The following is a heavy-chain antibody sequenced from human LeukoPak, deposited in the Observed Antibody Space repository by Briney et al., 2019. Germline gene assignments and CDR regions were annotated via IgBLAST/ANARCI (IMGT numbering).Heavy chain of an antibody. CDR1: GFTFSSYG. Sequence: GGSLRLSCAASGFTFSSYGMHWVRQAPGKGLEWVAFIRYDGSNKYYADSVKGRFTISRDNSKNTLYLQMNSLRAEDTAVYYCAKDPRVIVVVPAAAIDYWGQGTLVTVSS. D-gene: IGHD2-2*01. CDR3: AKDPRVIVVVPAAAIDY. CDR2: IRYDGSNK. J-gene: IGHJ4*02. V-gene: IGHV3-30*02.